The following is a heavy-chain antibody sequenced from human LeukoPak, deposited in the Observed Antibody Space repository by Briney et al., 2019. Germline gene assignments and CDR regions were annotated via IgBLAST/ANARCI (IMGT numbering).Heavy chain of an antibody. CDR3: ARVGYDFDY. CDR2: ISSSSSTI. CDR1: GFTFSSYS. J-gene: IGHJ4*02. D-gene: IGHD2-8*01. Sequence: GGSLRLSCAASGFTFSSYSMNWVRRAPGKGLEWVSYISSSSSTIYYADSVKGRFTISRDNAKNSLYLQMNSLRAEDTAVYYCARVGYDFDYWGQGTLVTVSS. V-gene: IGHV3-48*01.